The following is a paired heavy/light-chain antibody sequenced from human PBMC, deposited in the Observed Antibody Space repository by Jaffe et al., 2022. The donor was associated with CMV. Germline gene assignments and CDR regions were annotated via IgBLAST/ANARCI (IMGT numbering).Light chain of an antibody. CDR2: HAS. CDR3: QQYGSSPAT. Sequence: ENVLTQSPGTLSLSPGERATLSCRASQSVTGSYLAWYQQKPGQAPRLLMYHASSRATGIPDRFSGSGSGTDFTLTISRLEPEDFAVYYCQQYGSSPATFGQGTKVEIK. CDR1: QSVTGSY. V-gene: IGKV3-20*01. J-gene: IGKJ1*01.
Heavy chain of an antibody. CDR3: ARRAGAYWYFDL. CDR2: IYPGDSDT. Sequence: EVQLVQSGVEVKKPGESLKISCKASGYNFSPYWIGWVRQMPGKGLEWMGIIYPGDSDTRYSPSFQGQVTISADKSTSTAYLQWSSLKASDTAMYYCARRAGAYWYFDLWGRGTLVIVSS. CDR1: GYNFSPYW. J-gene: IGHJ2*01. V-gene: IGHV5-51*01. D-gene: IGHD1-26*01.